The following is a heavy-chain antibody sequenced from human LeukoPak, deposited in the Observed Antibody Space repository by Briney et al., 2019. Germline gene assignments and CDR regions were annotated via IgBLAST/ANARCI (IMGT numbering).Heavy chain of an antibody. CDR2: INWNGGST. Sequence: GGSLRLSCAASGFTFDDYGMSWVRQAPGKGLEWVSGINWNGGSTGYADSVKGRFTISRDNSIDTLYLQMNSLRADDTAIYYCARCRGGGGEYWNFDLWGRGILVTVSS. CDR3: ARCRGGGGEYWNFDL. V-gene: IGHV3-20*04. D-gene: IGHD4-23*01. J-gene: IGHJ2*01. CDR1: GFTFDDYG.